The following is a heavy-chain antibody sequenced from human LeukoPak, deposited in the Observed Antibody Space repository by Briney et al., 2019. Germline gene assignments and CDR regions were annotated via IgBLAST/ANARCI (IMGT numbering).Heavy chain of an antibody. Sequence: SETQSLTCSVSGGSITKNGYYWGWIRQSPETGLEWIGSMHYSGSTYYNPSLNSRVAISVDTSKNQFSLKLTSVTAADTAVYYCCGSGWFAGPFGYWGQGALVTVSS. D-gene: IGHD6-19*01. CDR3: CGSGWFAGPFGY. J-gene: IGHJ4*02. CDR2: MHYSGST. CDR1: GGSITKNGYY. V-gene: IGHV4-39*07.